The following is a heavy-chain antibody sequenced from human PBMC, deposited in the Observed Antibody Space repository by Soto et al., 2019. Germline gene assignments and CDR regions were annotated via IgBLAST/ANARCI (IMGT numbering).Heavy chain of an antibody. V-gene: IGHV4-59*01. CDR1: GGSISSYY. Sequence: SETLSLTCAVSGGSISSYYWSWIRQPPGKGLEWIGYIYYSGSTNYNPSLKSRVTISVDTSKNQFSLKLSSVTAADTAVYYCARVSLPYXYDSSGYHRYYYYGMDVWGQGTMVTVSS. D-gene: IGHD3-22*01. J-gene: IGHJ6*02. CDR3: ARVSLPYXYDSSGYHRYYYYGMDV. CDR2: IYYSGST.